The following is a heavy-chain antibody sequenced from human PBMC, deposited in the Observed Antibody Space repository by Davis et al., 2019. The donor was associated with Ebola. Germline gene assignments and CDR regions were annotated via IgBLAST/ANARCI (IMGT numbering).Heavy chain of an antibody. CDR1: GFTFSSYA. CDR2: ISYDGSNK. CDR3: ARDTQIRGFDY. Sequence: PGGSLRLSCAASGFTFSSYAMHWVRQAPGKGLEWVAVISYDGSNKYYADSVKGRFTISRDNSKNTLYLQMNSLRAEDTAVYYCARDTQIRGFDYWGQGTLVTVSS. V-gene: IGHV3-30-3*01. D-gene: IGHD2-15*01. J-gene: IGHJ4*02.